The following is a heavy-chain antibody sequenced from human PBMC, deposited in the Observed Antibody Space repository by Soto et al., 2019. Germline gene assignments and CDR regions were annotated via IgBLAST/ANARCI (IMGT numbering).Heavy chain of an antibody. CDR3: ARDENCSGGSCHYFDY. CDR1: GFTFSSYS. D-gene: IGHD2-15*01. Sequence: GGSLRLSCAASGFTFSSYSMNWVRQAPGKGLEWVSYISSSSSTIYYADSVKGRFTISRDNAKNSLYLQMNSLRAEDTAVYYCARDENCSGGSCHYFDYWGQGTLVTVSS. J-gene: IGHJ4*02. V-gene: IGHV3-48*01. CDR2: ISSSSSTI.